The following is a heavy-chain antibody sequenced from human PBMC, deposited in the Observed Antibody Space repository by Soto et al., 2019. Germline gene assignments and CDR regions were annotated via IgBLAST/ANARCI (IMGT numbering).Heavy chain of an antibody. CDR1: GFTFSSYA. J-gene: IGHJ6*02. CDR3: AKDRSGSYNYYYYGMDV. CDR2: ISGSGGST. D-gene: IGHD1-26*01. V-gene: IGHV3-23*01. Sequence: EGSLRLSCAASGFTFSSYAMSWVRQAPGKGLEWVSAISGSGGSTYYADSVKGRFTISRDNSKNTLYLQMNSLRAEDTAVYYCAKDRSGSYNYYYYGMDVWGQGTTVTVS.